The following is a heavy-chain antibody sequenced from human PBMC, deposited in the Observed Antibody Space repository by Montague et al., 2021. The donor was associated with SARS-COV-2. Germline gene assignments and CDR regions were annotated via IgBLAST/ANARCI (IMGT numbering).Heavy chain of an antibody. J-gene: IGHJ6*02. CDR1: GGSVNSGGYY. V-gene: IGHV4-61*08. Sequence: SETLSLTCTVSGGSVNSGGYYWSWIRQPPGKGLEWIGNIYYSGTTNYNPSLKSRVTISVDTSKNQFSLKLSPVTAADTAVYYCAGDRTADDHDDYETAGYSYYYGMDVWGQGTTVTVSS. CDR2: IYYSGTT. CDR3: AGDRTADDHDDYETAGYSYYYGMDV. D-gene: IGHD4-17*01.